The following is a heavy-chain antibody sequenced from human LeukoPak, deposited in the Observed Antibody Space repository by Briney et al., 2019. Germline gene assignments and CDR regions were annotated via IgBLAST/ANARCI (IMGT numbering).Heavy chain of an antibody. D-gene: IGHD6-13*01. Sequence: PGGSLRLSCAASGFTFSSYWMSWVRQAPGKGLEWVANIKQDGSEKYYVDSVKGRFTISWDNAKKSLYLEMNTLRAEDTAIYYCACPYRSRFDYWGQGTLVTVSS. V-gene: IGHV3-7*03. CDR3: ACPYRSRFDY. CDR2: IKQDGSEK. CDR1: GFTFSSYW. J-gene: IGHJ4*02.